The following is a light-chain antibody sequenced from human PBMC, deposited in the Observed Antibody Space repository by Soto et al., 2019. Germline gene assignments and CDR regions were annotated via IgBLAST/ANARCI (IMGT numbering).Light chain of an antibody. J-gene: IGKJ1*01. Sequence: ELVMTQSPATLSVSPGERATLSCRASQSVNSNLAWYQQKPGQAPRLLISGASTRATGIPARFSGSGSGTEFTLTISSLQSEDFAVYYCQQYNNMWTFGQGTRWIS. CDR2: GAS. CDR3: QQYNNMWT. CDR1: QSVNSN. V-gene: IGKV3-15*01.